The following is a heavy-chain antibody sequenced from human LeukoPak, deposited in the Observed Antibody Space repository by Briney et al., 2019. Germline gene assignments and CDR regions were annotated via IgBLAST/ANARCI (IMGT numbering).Heavy chain of an antibody. CDR3: ARDLGQYYDTSDNWFDP. J-gene: IGHJ5*02. D-gene: IGHD3-22*01. V-gene: IGHV3-74*01. Sequence: GGSLRLSCAASGFTFEDYGMNWVRQAPGKGVVWVSRINSDGINTSYADSVKGRFTISRDNAKNTLNLQMNSLRAEDTAVYYCARDLGQYYDTSDNWFDPWGQGTLVTVSS. CDR2: INSDGINT. CDR1: GFTFEDYG.